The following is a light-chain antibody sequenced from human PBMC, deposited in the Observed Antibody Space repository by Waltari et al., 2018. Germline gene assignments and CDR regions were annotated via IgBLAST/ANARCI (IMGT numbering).Light chain of an antibody. V-gene: IGKV3-11*01. J-gene: IGKJ4*01. CDR2: DAS. Sequence: EIVLTQSPATLSLSPGERATLSFRASQSVSRYLAWYQQKPGQAPRLPIYDASNRATGIPARFSGSGSGTDFTLTISSLEPEDFAVYYCQQRSNWPLTFGGGTKVEIK. CDR3: QQRSNWPLT. CDR1: QSVSRY.